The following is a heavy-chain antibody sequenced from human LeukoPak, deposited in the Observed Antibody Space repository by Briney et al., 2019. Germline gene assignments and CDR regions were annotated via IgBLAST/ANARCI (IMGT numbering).Heavy chain of an antibody. J-gene: IGHJ4*02. V-gene: IGHV3-48*03. D-gene: IGHD3-10*01. CDR3: ARDPGYGSGSYGSDY. CDR2: ISSSGSTI. Sequence: PGGSLRLSCAASGFTFSSYEINWVRQAPGKGLEWVSYISSSGSTIYYADSVKGRFTISRDNAKNSLYLQMNSLRAEDTAVYYCARDPGYGSGSYGSDYWGQGTLVTVSS. CDR1: GFTFSSYE.